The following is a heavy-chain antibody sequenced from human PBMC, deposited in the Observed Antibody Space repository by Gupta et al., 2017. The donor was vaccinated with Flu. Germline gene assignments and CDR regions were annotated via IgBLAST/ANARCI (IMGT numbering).Heavy chain of an antibody. CDR2: INPNSGGT. Sequence: QVQLVPSGAEVTKPGASVKVSCKSSGYTFTGPHIHWMRQAPGQGLEWMGRINPNSGGTNYAQKFQGRVTMTRDTSISTAYMELSSLRFDDTAVYYCARTWIQLWTPDFDYWGQGTLVTVSS. CDR1: GYTFTGPH. D-gene: IGHD5-18*01. J-gene: IGHJ4*02. V-gene: IGHV1-2*02. CDR3: ARTWIQLWTPDFDY.